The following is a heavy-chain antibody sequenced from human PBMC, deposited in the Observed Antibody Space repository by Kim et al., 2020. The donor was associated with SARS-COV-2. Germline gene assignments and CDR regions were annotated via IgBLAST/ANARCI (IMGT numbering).Heavy chain of an antibody. CDR3: AKDDGILTGYLPDY. D-gene: IGHD3-9*01. J-gene: IGHJ4*02. Sequence: ADSVKGRFTISRDNAKNTLYLQMNSLRAEDTAAYYCAKDDGILTGYLPDYWGQGTLVTVSS. V-gene: IGHV3-23*01.